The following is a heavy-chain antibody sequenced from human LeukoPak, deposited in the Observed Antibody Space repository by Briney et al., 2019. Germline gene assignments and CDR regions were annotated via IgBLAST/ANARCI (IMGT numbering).Heavy chain of an antibody. Sequence: SETLSLTCAVYGGSFSGYYWSWIRQPPGKGLEWIGEINHSGSTNYNPSLKSRVTISVDTSKNQFSLKLSSVTAADTAVYYCARGLFGLNKGVGYWGQGTLVTVSS. CDR3: ARGLFGLNKGVGY. CDR2: INHSGST. V-gene: IGHV4-34*01. J-gene: IGHJ4*02. CDR1: GGSFSGYY. D-gene: IGHD3-16*01.